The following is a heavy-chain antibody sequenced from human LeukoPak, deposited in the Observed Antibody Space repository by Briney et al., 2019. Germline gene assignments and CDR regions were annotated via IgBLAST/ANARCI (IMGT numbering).Heavy chain of an antibody. CDR1: GLTFSSYA. V-gene: IGHV3-23*01. J-gene: IGHJ4*02. D-gene: IGHD6-13*01. CDR2: ISTSGGTT. Sequence: PGGSLSLSCAASGLTFSSYARSWVRQAPGKGLEWVSAISTSGGTTNYADSVKGRFTISRDNAKNSLFLQMNSLRAEDTAVYYCARDIATAGHLAFDYWGQGTLVTVSS. CDR3: ARDIATAGHLAFDY.